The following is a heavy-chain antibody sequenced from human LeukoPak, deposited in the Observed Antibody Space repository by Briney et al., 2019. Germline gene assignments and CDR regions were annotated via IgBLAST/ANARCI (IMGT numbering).Heavy chain of an antibody. CDR1: GGSISSGSYY. V-gene: IGHV4-61*02. J-gene: IGHJ4*02. D-gene: IGHD4-23*01. CDR2: IYSSGST. CDR3: SRGVTDTN. Sequence: PSETLSLTCTVSGGSISSGSYYWSWIRQPAGKGLEWIGRIYSSGSTNYNPSLKSRVTISLDTSKNQFSLKLTSVTAADTAVYYCSRGVTDTNWGQGTLVTVSS.